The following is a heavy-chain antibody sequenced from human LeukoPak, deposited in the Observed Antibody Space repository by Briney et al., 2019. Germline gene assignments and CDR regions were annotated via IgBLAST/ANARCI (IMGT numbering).Heavy chain of an antibody. J-gene: IGHJ5*02. CDR1: GSTFSSYG. CDR3: AKVRYCSGGSCHLGTNWFDP. D-gene: IGHD2-15*01. V-gene: IGHV3-30*18. Sequence: GGSLRLSCAASGSTFSSYGMHWVRQAPGKGLEWVAVISYDGSNKYYADSVKGRFTISRDNSKNTLYLQMNSLRAEDTAVYYCAKVRYCSGGSCHLGTNWFDPWGQGTLVTVSS. CDR2: ISYDGSNK.